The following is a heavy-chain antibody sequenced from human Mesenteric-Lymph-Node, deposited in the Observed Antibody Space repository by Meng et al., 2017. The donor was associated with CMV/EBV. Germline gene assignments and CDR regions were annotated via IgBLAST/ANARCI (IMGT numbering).Heavy chain of an antibody. D-gene: IGHD6-13*01. V-gene: IGHV3-30-3*01. CDR3: ARDPIAAAGKYYYGMDV. CDR2: ISYDGSNK. J-gene: IGHJ6*02. CDR1: GFTVSSNY. Sequence: GESLKISCAASGFTVSSNYLTWVRQAPGKGLEWVAVISYDGSNKYYADSVKGRFTISRDNSKNTLYLQMNSLRAEDTAVYYCARDPIAAAGKYYYGMDVWGQGTTVTVSS.